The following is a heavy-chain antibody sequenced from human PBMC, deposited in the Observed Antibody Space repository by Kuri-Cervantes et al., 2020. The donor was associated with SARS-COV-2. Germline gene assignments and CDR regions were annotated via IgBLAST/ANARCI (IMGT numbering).Heavy chain of an antibody. V-gene: IGHV1-69*10. J-gene: IGHJ6*02. CDR2: IIPILGIA. Sequence: SVKVSCKASGGTFSSYAISWVRQAPGQGLEWMGGIIPILGIANYAQKFQGRVTITADKSTSTAYMELSSLRSEDTAVYYCARRIDTAIVPNYYGMDVWGQGTTVTVSS. CDR1: GGTFSSYA. D-gene: IGHD5-18*01. CDR3: ARRIDTAIVPNYYGMDV.